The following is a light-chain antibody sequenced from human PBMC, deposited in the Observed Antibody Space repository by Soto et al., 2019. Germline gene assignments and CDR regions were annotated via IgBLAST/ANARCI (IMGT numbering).Light chain of an antibody. V-gene: IGLV2-8*01. CDR1: ISDVGFYNF. CDR3: ASYAGTRIFV. CDR2: EVT. Sequence: QSVLTLPPSASGAPGQSLTISCTGTISDVGFYNFVSWYQQRPGKAPKLVIYEVTKRPSGVPDRFSGSKSGSTASLTVSGLQADDEADYYCASYAGTRIFVYGSGTKVTVL. J-gene: IGLJ1*01.